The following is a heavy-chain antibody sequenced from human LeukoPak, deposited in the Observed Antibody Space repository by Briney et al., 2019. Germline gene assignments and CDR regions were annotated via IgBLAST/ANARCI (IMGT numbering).Heavy chain of an antibody. CDR2: ITGNGVST. V-gene: IGHV3-43*02. D-gene: IGHD6-13*01. Sequence: GGSLRLSCAASGFTFEDYGMHWVRLAPGKGLEWVSLITGNGVSTYYADSVKGRFTISRDNSKNSLYLQMNSLRTEDTALYYCAKCVYSNIYYWFDPWGQGTLVSVSS. CDR3: AKCVYSNIYYWFDP. CDR1: GFTFEDYG. J-gene: IGHJ5*02.